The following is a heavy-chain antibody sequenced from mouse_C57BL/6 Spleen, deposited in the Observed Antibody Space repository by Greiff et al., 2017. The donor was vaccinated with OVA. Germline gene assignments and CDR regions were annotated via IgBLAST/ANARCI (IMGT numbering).Heavy chain of an antibody. CDR3: ARYPIYFRYFDV. J-gene: IGHJ1*03. D-gene: IGHD2-1*01. Sequence: VQLQQPGTELVKPGASVKLSCKASGYTFTSYWMHWVKQRPGQGLEWIGNINPSNGGTNYNEKFKSKATLTVDTSSSTAYMQLSSLTSEDSAVYYCARYPIYFRYFDVWGTGTTVTVSS. CDR1: GYTFTSYW. V-gene: IGHV1-53*01. CDR2: INPSNGGT.